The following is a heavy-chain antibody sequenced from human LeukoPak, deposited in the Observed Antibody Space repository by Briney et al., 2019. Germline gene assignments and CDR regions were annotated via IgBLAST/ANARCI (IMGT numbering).Heavy chain of an antibody. V-gene: IGHV1-46*01. CDR1: GYTFTCYY. CDR3: ARGIGYRFRLQHVIDY. Sequence: ASVKVSCKASGYTFTCYYMHWVRQAPGQGLEWMGRINPSGGSTSYAQKFQGRVTMTRDMSTSTVYMELSSLRSEDTAVYYCARGIGYRFRLQHVIDYWGQGTLVTVSS. D-gene: IGHD4-11*01. CDR2: INPSGGST. J-gene: IGHJ4*02.